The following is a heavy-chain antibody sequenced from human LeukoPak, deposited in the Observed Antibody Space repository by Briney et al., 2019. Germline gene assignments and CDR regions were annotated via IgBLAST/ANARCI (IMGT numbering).Heavy chain of an antibody. J-gene: IGHJ4*02. CDR2: IRYDGTEK. Sequence: QPGRSLRLSCAASGFTFSSYGMHWVRQAPGKGLEWVATIRYDGTEKHYAEFLTGRFTVSRDNSKNTLYLETNSPRVEDTAVYYCAREAWDLTGRAPVIWGQGTRVTVSS. CDR1: GFTFSSYG. D-gene: IGHD1-14*01. V-gene: IGHV3-33*01. CDR3: AREAWDLTGRAPVI.